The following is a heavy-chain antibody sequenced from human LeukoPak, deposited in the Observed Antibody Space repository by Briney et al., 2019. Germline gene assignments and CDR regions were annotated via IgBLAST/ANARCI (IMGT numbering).Heavy chain of an antibody. Sequence: PGGSLRLSCVGSGFTFSSYAMNWVRQAPGKGLEWVSSISSNNNIYYADSVKGRFTISRDNAKNSLSLQMNSLRGEDTAVYYCGREDCNNVRCYGASDAWGQGTLVTVSS. J-gene: IGHJ5*02. CDR1: GFTFSSYA. V-gene: IGHV3-69-1*01. CDR2: ISSNNNI. CDR3: GREDCNNVRCYGASDA. D-gene: IGHD2-2*01.